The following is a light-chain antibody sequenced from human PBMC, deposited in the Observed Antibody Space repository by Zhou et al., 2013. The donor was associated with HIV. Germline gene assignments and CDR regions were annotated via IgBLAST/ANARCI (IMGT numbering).Light chain of an antibody. CDR3: QQRSNWPLLT. CDR1: QSVSSY. Sequence: EIVLTQSPATLSLSPGERATLSCRASQSVSSYLAWYQQKPGQAPRLLIYDAFNRATGIPARFSGSGSGTDFTLTISSLEPEDVAVYYCQQRSNWPLLTFGEGPRWRSN. CDR2: DAF. J-gene: IGKJ4*01. V-gene: IGKV3-11*01.